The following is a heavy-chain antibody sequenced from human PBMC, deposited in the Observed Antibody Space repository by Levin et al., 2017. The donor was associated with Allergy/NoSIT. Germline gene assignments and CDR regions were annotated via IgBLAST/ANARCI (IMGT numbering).Heavy chain of an antibody. CDR2: ITHDGTVP. J-gene: IGHJ4*02. Sequence: GGSLRLSCAASGFTFSDSHMNWVRQAPGKGLEWVSFITHDGTVPVYADSVKGRFTISRDNAKNSLYLQLNSLKAEDTAVYYWARDLSHTDRAFDYWRQGTLVTVSS. V-gene: IGHV3-21*06. CDR3: ARDLSHTDRAFDY. CDR1: GFTFSDSH.